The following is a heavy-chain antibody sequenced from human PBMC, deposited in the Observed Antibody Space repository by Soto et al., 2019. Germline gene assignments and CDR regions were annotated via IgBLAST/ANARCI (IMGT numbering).Heavy chain of an antibody. V-gene: IGHV2-5*02. CDR3: AHIGTGVLFDY. J-gene: IGHJ4*02. CDR2: IYWDDDK. CDR1: GFSLSTSGVG. Sequence: SGPTLVNPPQTLTLTCAFSGFSLSTSGVGVGWIRQPPGKALEWLALIYWDDDKRYSPSLRSRLTITKDTSKNQVVLTMTNMDPVDTGTYYCAHIGTGVLFDYWGQGTLVTVSS. D-gene: IGHD3-10*01.